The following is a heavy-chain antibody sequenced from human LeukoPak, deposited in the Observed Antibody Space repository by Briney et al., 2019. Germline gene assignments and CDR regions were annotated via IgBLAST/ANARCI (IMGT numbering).Heavy chain of an antibody. V-gene: IGHV3-23*01. CDR3: GKDPNGNFIGAFDF. CDR2: ISVDGGDI. D-gene: IGHD4-23*01. J-gene: IGHJ3*01. CDR1: RFAFHNFA. Sequence: PGGPLRLSCEASRFAFHNFAMTWIRQAPERGLEWVSSISVDGGDIKYTDSAKGRFTISRDNSKGTLYLQMDSLRVEDTAVYYCGKDPNGNFIGAFDFWGQGTMVTVSS.